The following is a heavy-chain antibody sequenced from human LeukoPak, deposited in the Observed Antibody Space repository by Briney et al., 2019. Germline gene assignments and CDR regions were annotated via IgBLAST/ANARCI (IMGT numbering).Heavy chain of an antibody. CDR1: GESFSGYY. D-gene: IGHD3-22*01. V-gene: IGHV4-34*01. J-gene: IGHJ1*01. CDR3: ARAVDSSAFSPFQH. Sequence: SETLSLTCAVYGESFSGYYWSWIRQPPGKGLEWIGEINHSGSTNYNPSLKSRVTISLDTSKNQFSLKLKSVTAADTAVYYCARAVDSSAFSPFQHWGQGTLVTVSS. CDR2: INHSGST.